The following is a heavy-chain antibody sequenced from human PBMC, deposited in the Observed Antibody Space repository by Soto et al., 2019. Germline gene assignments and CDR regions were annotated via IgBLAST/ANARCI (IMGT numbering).Heavy chain of an antibody. J-gene: IGHJ6*02. CDR3: ARTVGYYYGMAV. D-gene: IGHD4-17*01. CDR1: GYTFTSYA. CDR2: INAGNGNT. V-gene: IGHV1-3*01. Sequence: QVQLVQSGAEVKKPGASVKVSCKASGYTFTSYAMHWVRQAPGQRLEWMGWINAGNGNTKYSQKFQGRVTITRDTSASTAYMGRSSLRSEDTAVYYCARTVGYYYGMAVGGQGTTVTVSS.